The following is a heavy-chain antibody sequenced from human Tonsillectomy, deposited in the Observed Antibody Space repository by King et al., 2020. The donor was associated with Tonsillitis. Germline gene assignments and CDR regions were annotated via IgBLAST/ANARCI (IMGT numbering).Heavy chain of an antibody. CDR3: ARRGIINYGMDV. Sequence: QLVQSGAEVKKPGSSLKVSCKASGGTFNNYGISWVRQAPGQGLEWMGGIIPIFGATNYAQKFQGGVTTTADESTRTAYMERRSLRSDDTAVYYCARRGIINYGMDVWGQGTTVIVSS. CDR2: IIPIFGAT. CDR1: GGTFNNYG. V-gene: IGHV1-69*01. J-gene: IGHJ6*02. D-gene: IGHD2-15*01.